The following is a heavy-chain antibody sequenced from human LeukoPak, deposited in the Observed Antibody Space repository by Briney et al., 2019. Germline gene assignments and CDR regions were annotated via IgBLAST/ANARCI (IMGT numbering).Heavy chain of an antibody. V-gene: IGHV3-53*01. J-gene: IGHJ4*02. CDR2: IYTGGTV. Sequence: GGSLRLSCTLSGFNVNRNYMVWVRQAPGKGLEWVAVIYTGGTVHYAESVKGGFTISSDDSKNNLFLQMSHLRAENTAVYYCARASTKSPLRFVLLFDHWGQGTLVTVSS. CDR1: GFNVNRNY. D-gene: IGHD3-10*01. CDR3: ARASTKSPLRFVLLFDH.